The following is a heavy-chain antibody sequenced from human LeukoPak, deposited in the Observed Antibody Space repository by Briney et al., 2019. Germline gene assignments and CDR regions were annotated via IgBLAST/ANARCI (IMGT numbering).Heavy chain of an antibody. Sequence: GGSLRLSCAASGFTFSSYGMHWVRQAPGKGLEWVAFIRYDGSNKYYADSVKGRFTISRDNSKNTLYLQMNSLRAEDTAVYYCAKSPRITIFGVVIPPFDPWGQGTLVTVSS. CDR1: GFTFSSYG. V-gene: IGHV3-30*02. J-gene: IGHJ5*02. CDR2: IRYDGSNK. D-gene: IGHD3-3*01. CDR3: AKSPRITIFGVVIPPFDP.